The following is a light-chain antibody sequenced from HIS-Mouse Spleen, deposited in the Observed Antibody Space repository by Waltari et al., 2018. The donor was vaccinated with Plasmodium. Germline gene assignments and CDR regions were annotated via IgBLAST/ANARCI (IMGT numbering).Light chain of an antibody. Sequence: SYELTQPPSVSVSPGQTARITRSGDALPKKYAYWYQQKSGQAPVLVIYEDLKRPSGIPGRFSGSSSGTMATLTISGAQVEDEADYYCYSTDSSGNHRVFGGGTKLTVL. J-gene: IGLJ3*02. CDR3: YSTDSSGNHRV. CDR2: EDL. CDR1: ALPKKY. V-gene: IGLV3-10*01.